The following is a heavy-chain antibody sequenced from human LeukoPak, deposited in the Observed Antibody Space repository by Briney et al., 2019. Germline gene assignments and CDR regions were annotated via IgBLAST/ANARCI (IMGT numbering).Heavy chain of an antibody. J-gene: IGHJ4*02. CDR3: ARGTMVRGANDY. D-gene: IGHD3-10*01. Sequence: GGSLRLSCAASGFTFSRYAMHWVRQAPGKGLEWVAVISYDGSNKYYADSVKGRFTISRDNSKNTLYLQMNSLRAEDTAVYYCARGTMVRGANDYWGQGTLVTVSS. CDR2: ISYDGSNK. CDR1: GFTFSRYA. V-gene: IGHV3-30*04.